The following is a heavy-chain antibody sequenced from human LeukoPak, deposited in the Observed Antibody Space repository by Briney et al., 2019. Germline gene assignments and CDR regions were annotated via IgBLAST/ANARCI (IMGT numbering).Heavy chain of an antibody. CDR3: ARDPAHDYGDYDGVNWFDP. J-gene: IGHJ5*02. Sequence: SETLSLTCTVSGSSISSYYWSWIRQPAGKGLEWIGRIYTSGSTNYNPSLKSRVTMSVDTSKNQFSLKLSSVTAADTAVYYCARDPAHDYGDYDGVNWFDPWGQGTLVTVSS. V-gene: IGHV4-4*07. CDR1: GSSISSYY. D-gene: IGHD4-17*01. CDR2: IYTSGST.